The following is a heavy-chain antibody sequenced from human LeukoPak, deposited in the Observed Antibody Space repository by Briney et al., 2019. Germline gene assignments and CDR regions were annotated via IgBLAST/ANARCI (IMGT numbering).Heavy chain of an antibody. CDR2: IKQDGSEK. D-gene: IGHD1-14*01. CDR1: GFTFSSYW. CDR3: AREPEGYYFDY. V-gene: IGHV3-7*01. Sequence: GGPLRLSCAASGFTFSSYWMSWVRQAPGKGLEWVANIKQDGSEKYYVDSVKGRFTISRDNAKNSLYLQMNSLRAEDTAVYYCAREPEGYYFDYWGQGTLVTVSS. J-gene: IGHJ4*02.